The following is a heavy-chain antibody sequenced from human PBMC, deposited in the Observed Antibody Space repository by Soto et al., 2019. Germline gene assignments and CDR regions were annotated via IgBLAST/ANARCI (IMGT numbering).Heavy chain of an antibody. Sequence: LRLSCAASGFTFSSYAMHWVRQAPGKGLEWVAVISYDGSNKYYADSVKGRFTISRDNSKNTLYLQMNSLRAEDTAVYYCARGRGYAAPDYWGQGTLVTVSS. V-gene: IGHV3-30-3*01. D-gene: IGHD2-15*01. CDR2: ISYDGSNK. CDR3: ARGRGYAAPDY. CDR1: GFTFSSYA. J-gene: IGHJ4*02.